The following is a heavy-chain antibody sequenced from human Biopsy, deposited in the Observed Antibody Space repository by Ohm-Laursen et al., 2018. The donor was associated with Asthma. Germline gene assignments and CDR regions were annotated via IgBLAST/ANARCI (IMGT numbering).Heavy chain of an antibody. CDR3: ARGPELDV. J-gene: IGHJ6*02. V-gene: IGHV4-34*01. CDR2: TNERGVT. CDR1: PGSFSSFF. Sequence: GTLSLTYDVYPGSFSSFFWTWIRQSPGKGLEWIGETNERGVTNNNPSLKSRVIISIDTYWNRVSLKLTSVTAADTAVYYCARGPELDVWGQGTTVTVSS.